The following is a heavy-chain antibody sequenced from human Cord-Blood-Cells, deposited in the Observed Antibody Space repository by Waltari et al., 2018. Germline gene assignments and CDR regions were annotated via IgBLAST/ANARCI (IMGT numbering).Heavy chain of an antibody. J-gene: IGHJ4*02. CDR1: GFTFSSYA. V-gene: IGHV3-30-3*01. Sequence: QVQLVESGGGVVQPGRSLRLSCAASGFTFSSYAMHWVRRAPGKGLGGVAVISYDGSNKYYADSVKGRFTISRDNSKNTLYLQMNSLRAEDTAVYYCARGSIAARLDYWGQGTLVTVSS. CDR2: ISYDGSNK. D-gene: IGHD6-6*01. CDR3: ARGSIAARLDY.